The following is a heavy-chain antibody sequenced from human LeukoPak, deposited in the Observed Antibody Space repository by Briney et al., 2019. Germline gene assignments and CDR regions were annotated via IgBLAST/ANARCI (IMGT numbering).Heavy chain of an antibody. J-gene: IGHJ4*02. V-gene: IGHV1-2*02. CDR3: ARDSSGYDPLFDY. CDR2: INPNSGGT. CDR1: GYTFTGYY. Sequence: ASVKVSCKASGYTFTGYYMHWVRQAPGQGLEWMGWINPNSGGTNYAQKFQGRVTMTRDTSISTAYTELSRLRSDDTAVYYCARDSSGYDPLFDYWGQGTLVTVSS. D-gene: IGHD5-12*01.